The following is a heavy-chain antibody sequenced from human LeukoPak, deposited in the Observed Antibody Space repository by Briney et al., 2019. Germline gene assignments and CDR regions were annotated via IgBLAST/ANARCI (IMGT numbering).Heavy chain of an antibody. D-gene: IGHD3-10*01. Sequence: SETLSLTCTVSGYSIASGNFYWGWIRQPPGKGLEWIGNIYYSGTTYNNPSLTSRVTMSVDTSTNQFSLKMASVTAADTAMYYCGRHYYGSSQIDYWGQGTLVTVSS. CDR1: GYSIASGNFY. CDR2: IYYSGTT. J-gene: IGHJ4*02. V-gene: IGHV4-39*01. CDR3: GRHYYGSSQIDY.